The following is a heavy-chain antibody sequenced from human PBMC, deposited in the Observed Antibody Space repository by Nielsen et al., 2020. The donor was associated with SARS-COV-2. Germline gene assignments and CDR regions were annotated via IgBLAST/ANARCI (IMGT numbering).Heavy chain of an antibody. V-gene: IGHV3-9*01. CDR3: ARAPGGYFDWPRDAFDI. CDR1: KFTFDHYA. CDR2: ISWNSGNT. Sequence: GGSLRLSCAASKFTFDHYAMHWVRQAPGKGLEWVSGISWNSGNTGCADSVKGRFTISRDNAKNSLYLQMNSLRAEDTAVYYCARAPGGYFDWPRDAFDIWGQGTMVTVSS. D-gene: IGHD3-9*01. J-gene: IGHJ3*02.